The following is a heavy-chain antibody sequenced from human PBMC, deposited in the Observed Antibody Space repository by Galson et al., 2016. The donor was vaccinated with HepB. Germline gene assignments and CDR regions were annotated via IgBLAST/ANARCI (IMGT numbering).Heavy chain of an antibody. D-gene: IGHD3-3*01. J-gene: IGHJ4*02. CDR2: IGGSGSST. CDR1: GFTFSSYA. Sequence: SLRLSCAASGFTFSSYAMSWVRQAPGKGLEWVSSIGGSGSSTYYADSVKGRFTISSDNSKNTLYLQMNSLRAEDTAVYYCSKDMAGTTTYYDFLRSDYWGQGSLVTVSS. V-gene: IGHV3-23*01. CDR3: SKDMAGTTTYYDFLRSDY.